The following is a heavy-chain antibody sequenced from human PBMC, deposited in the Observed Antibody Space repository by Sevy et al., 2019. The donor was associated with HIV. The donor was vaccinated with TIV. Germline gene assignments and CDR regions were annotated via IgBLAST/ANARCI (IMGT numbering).Heavy chain of an antibody. CDR1: GFTFSSYW. Sequence: GGSLRLSCAASGFTFSSYWMHWVRQAPGKGLVWVSRINSDGSSTSYADSVKGRFTISRDNAKNTLYLQINSLRAESTVVYYCARDPNYDIFTCYCLDVWGQGTTVTVSS. D-gene: IGHD3-9*01. CDR2: INSDGSST. CDR3: ARDPNYDIFTCYCLDV. J-gene: IGHJ6*02. V-gene: IGHV3-74*01.